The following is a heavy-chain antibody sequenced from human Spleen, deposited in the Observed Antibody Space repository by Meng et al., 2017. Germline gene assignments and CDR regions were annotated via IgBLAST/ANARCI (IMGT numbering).Heavy chain of an antibody. CDR3: ARGPGIAAAGKPFDY. V-gene: IGHV4-34*01. CDR2: INHSGST. D-gene: IGHD6-13*01. CDR1: GGSFSGYY. J-gene: IGHJ4*02. Sequence: GHLRQVGAGLLKPSETLSLTCAVYGGSFSGYYWSWIRQPPGKGLEWIGEINHSGSTNYNPSLKSRVTISVDTSKNQFSLKLSSVTAADTAVYYCARGPGIAAAGKPFDYWGQGTLVTVSS.